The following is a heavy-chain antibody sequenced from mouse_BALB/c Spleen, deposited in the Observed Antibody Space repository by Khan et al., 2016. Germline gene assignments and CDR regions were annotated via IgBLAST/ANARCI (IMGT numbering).Heavy chain of an antibody. CDR1: GYTFTDYS. Sequence: QIQLVQSGPELKKPGETVKISCKASGYTFTDYSMHWVKQAPGKGLKWMCWINTETGVPTYADDFKGRFAFSLDTSASTAYLQINNLKNEDTETYVCARSTVVTRNYYARDYWSRGTSVTVSS. V-gene: IGHV9-2-1*01. CDR2: INTETGVP. D-gene: IGHD1-1*01. J-gene: IGHJ4*01. CDR3: ARSTVVTRNYYARDY.